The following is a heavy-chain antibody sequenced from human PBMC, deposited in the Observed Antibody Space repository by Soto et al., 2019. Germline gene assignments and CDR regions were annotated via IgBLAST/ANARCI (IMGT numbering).Heavy chain of an antibody. D-gene: IGHD5-12*01. Sequence: WWSLRLCYVASGFIFSEYAMNWFRQTPGKGLEWVAHVGGGGDPTFYADSVKGRFSVSRDNSRDIMYLQMDSLRADDTAVYYCAKDAIARNGIYDPFDCWGQGTPVTVSS. CDR2: VGGGGDPT. CDR1: GFIFSEYA. J-gene: IGHJ4*02. V-gene: IGHV3-23*01. CDR3: AKDAIARNGIYDPFDC.